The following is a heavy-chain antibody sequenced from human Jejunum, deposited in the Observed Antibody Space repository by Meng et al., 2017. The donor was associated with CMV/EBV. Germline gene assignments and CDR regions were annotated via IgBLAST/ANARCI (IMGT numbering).Heavy chain of an antibody. CDR2: IKQDGSEK. V-gene: IGHV3-7*01. CDR3: ATTSGSSY. D-gene: IGHD6-6*01. Sequence: LSCASSGLTVSTVWMSWFRQAPGKGLEWVAHIKQDGSEKYYVDSVKGRFTISRDNTENSLFLQMNTLRAEDTAVYYCATTSGSSYWGQGALVTVSS. CDR1: GLTVSTVW. J-gene: IGHJ4*02.